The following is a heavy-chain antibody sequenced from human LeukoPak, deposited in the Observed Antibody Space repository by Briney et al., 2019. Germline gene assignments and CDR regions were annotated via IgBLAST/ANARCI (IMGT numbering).Heavy chain of an antibody. CDR1: GFTFSGFS. J-gene: IGHJ3*02. V-gene: IGHV3-73*01. CDR2: IRSKADSYAT. Sequence: PGRSLRLSCAASGFTFSGFSIHWVRQASGKGLEWVGRIRSKADSYATAYAASVKGRFTISRDDSKNTAYLQMNSLKTEDTAVYYCTRPTYGSGSYYKDDAFDIWGQGTMVTVSS. CDR3: TRPTYGSGSYYKDDAFDI. D-gene: IGHD3-10*01.